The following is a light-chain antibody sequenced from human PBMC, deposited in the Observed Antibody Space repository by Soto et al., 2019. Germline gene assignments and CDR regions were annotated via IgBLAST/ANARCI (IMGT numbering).Light chain of an antibody. V-gene: IGKV1D-16*01. CDR1: QDINSY. Sequence: DVQMTQSPSSLSASVGDRVTITCRASQDINSYLAWYQQKPGNAPKSLIYAASSLQTGVPSRFSGSESGTDFTLTISNLQPEDSATYYFQQDNIYPLTFGGGTKVEIK. J-gene: IGKJ4*01. CDR3: QQDNIYPLT. CDR2: AAS.